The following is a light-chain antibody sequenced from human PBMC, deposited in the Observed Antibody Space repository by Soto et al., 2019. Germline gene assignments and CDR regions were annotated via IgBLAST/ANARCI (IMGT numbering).Light chain of an antibody. CDR1: QAVYSSL. CDR2: GAS. J-gene: IGKJ5*01. V-gene: IGKV3-20*01. Sequence: ETVVTQSPGTLSLSPGEGATLSCRATQAVYSSLLAWYQQKPGQAPRLLIYGASSRATGIPDRFSGSGSGTDFALRISRLEVEDFAVDHCHQYGHAPITFGRATRLELK. CDR3: HQYGHAPIT.